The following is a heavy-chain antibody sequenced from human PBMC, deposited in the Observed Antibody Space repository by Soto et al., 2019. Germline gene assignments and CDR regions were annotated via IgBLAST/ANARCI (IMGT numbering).Heavy chain of an antibody. V-gene: IGHV4-59*01. CDR1: GGSISSYY. CDR2: IYYTGNT. J-gene: IGHJ6*02. CDR3: ASARYTNYRASYYFYGLDV. D-gene: IGHD1-26*01. Sequence: QVQLQESGPGLVKPSETLSLTCTVSGGSISSYYWNWIRQPPGQGLEWIGNIYYTGNTNYNPSLKRRVTISLDTSKNQFSLKLTSVTAADTAVYYCASARYTNYRASYYFYGLDVWGLGTTVTVSS.